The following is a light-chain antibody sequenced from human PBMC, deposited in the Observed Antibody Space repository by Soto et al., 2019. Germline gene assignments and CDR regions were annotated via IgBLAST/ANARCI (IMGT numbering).Light chain of an antibody. CDR3: QQYSSYPT. J-gene: IGKJ1*01. CDR2: GAS. V-gene: IGKV3-15*01. Sequence: ETVMSQSPATLSVSPGERVTLSCRASQSVSSNLAWYQQRPGQAPRLLIYGASTRATGIPARFSGSGSGTEFTLTISSLQSDDFATYYCQQYSSYPTFGQGTKVDIK. CDR1: QSVSSN.